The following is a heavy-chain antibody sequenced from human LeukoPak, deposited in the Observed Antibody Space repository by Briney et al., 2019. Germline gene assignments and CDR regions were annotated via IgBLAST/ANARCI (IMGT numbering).Heavy chain of an antibody. V-gene: IGHV3-33*01. CDR2: IWYDGSNR. D-gene: IGHD1-26*01. J-gene: IGHJ3*02. CDR1: GFTFSTYG. Sequence: PGRSLRLSCAASGFTFSTYGMHWVRQDPVKGLEWLAVIWYDGSNRNYADSVKGRFTISRDNSRSTLYPQMNSLRAEDTAIYYCVRNGIVGPTNAFDIWGHGTVVTVSS. CDR3: VRNGIVGPTNAFDI.